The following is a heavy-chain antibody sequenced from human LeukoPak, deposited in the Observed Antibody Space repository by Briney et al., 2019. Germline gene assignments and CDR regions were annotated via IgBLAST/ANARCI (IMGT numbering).Heavy chain of an antibody. CDR2: ISSSGSTI. V-gene: IGHV3-48*03. J-gene: IGHJ4*02. Sequence: PGGSLRLSCAASGITFSSYEMNWVRQAPGKGLQWFSYISSSGSTIYYADSVKGRFTISRDNAKNSLSLQMNSLRAEATAVYYCASELAAAFLFGFDYWGQGTPVTVSS. CDR1: GITFSSYE. CDR3: ASELAAAFLFGFDY. D-gene: IGHD2-15*01.